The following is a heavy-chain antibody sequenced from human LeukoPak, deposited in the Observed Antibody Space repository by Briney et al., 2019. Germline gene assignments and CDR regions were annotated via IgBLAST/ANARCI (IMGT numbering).Heavy chain of an antibody. Sequence: PGGSLTLSCAASGFTFSSYSMNWVRQAPGKGLEWVSSISSSSSYIYYADSVKGRFTISRDNAKNSLYLQMNSLRAEDTAVYYCASQFTYYDILTGYYPPYDYWGQGTLVTVSS. CDR2: ISSSSSYI. J-gene: IGHJ4*02. CDR3: ASQFTYYDILTGYYPPYDY. D-gene: IGHD3-9*01. V-gene: IGHV3-21*01. CDR1: GFTFSSYS.